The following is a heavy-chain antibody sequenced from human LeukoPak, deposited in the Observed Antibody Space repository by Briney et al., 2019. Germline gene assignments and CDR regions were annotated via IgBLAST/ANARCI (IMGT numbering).Heavy chain of an antibody. D-gene: IGHD3-22*01. Sequence: ETLSLTCAVYGGSFSGYYWSWIRQPPGKGLEWVSAISGSGGSTYYADSVKGRFTISRDNSKNTLYLQMNSLRAEDTAVYYCAKDYPTYYYDSSGLEYFQHWGQGTLVTVSS. CDR2: ISGSGGST. CDR3: AKDYPTYYYDSSGLEYFQH. V-gene: IGHV3-23*01. J-gene: IGHJ1*01. CDR1: GGSFSGYY.